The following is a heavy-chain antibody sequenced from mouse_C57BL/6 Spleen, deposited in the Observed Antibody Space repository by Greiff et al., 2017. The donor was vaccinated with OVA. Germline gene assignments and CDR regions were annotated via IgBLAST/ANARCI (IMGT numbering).Heavy chain of an antibody. CDR2: IYPGSGST. V-gene: IGHV1-55*01. J-gene: IGHJ3*01. CDR3: ARENDYGSSPWFAY. D-gene: IGHD1-1*01. Sequence: VQLQQPGAELVKPGASVKMSCKASGYTFTSYWITWVKQRPGQGLEWIGDIYPGSGSTNYNEKFKSKATLTVDTSSSTAYMQLSSLTSEDSAVYYCARENDYGSSPWFAYWGQGTLVTVSA. CDR1: GYTFTSYW.